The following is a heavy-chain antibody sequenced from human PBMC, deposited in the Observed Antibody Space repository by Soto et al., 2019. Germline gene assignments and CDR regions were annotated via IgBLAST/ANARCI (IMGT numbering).Heavy chain of an antibody. V-gene: IGHV4-4*07. Sequence: SETLSLTCTVSGGSISSYYWSWIRQPAGKGLEWIGRIYTSGSTNYNPSLKSRVTMSVDTSKNQFSLKLGSVTAAGTAVYYGARDPEQWLGLGWFDPWGQGTLVTVSA. CDR1: GGSISSYY. CDR3: ARDPEQWLGLGWFDP. CDR2: IYTSGST. J-gene: IGHJ5*02. D-gene: IGHD6-19*01.